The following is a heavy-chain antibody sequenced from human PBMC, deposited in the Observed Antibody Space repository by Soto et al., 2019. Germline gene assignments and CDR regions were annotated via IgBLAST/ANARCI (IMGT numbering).Heavy chain of an antibody. CDR2: IYHSGST. CDR1: GGSISSSNW. J-gene: IGHJ3*02. CDR3: ARDPGWLRDAFDI. V-gene: IGHV4-4*02. D-gene: IGHD5-12*01. Sequence: KSSETLSLTCAVSGGSISSSNWWSWVRQPPGKGLEWIGEIYHSGSTNYNPSLKSRVTISVDKSKNQFSLKLSSVTAADTAVYYCARDPGWLRDAFDIWGQGTMVTVSS.